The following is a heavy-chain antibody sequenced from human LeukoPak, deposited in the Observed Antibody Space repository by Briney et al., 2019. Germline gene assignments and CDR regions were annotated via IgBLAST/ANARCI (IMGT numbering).Heavy chain of an antibody. D-gene: IGHD3-22*01. J-gene: IGHJ4*02. Sequence: PGGSLRLSCAASGFTFSSYDMSWVRQAPGKGLEWVSSIKSSGGSTYYADSVKGRFTISRDNSKNTLYLQMNSLRAEDTAVYYCASLHYYDPSIDYWGQGTLVTVSS. CDR2: IKSSGGST. V-gene: IGHV3-23*01. CDR3: ASLHYYDPSIDY. CDR1: GFTFSSYD.